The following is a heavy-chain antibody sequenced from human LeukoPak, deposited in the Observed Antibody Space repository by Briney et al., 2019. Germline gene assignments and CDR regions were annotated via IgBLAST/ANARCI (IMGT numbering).Heavy chain of an antibody. J-gene: IGHJ5*02. V-gene: IGHV4-59*12. CDR2: IYYSGST. CDR3: ARGVWFGELSSFYWFDP. D-gene: IGHD3-10*01. Sequence: PSETLSLTCTVSGGSISSYYWSWIRQPPGEGREGIGYIYYSGSTNYNPSLKSRVTISVDNSKNQFSLKLSSVTAADTAVYYCARGVWFGELSSFYWFDPWGQGTLVTVSS. CDR1: GGSISSYY.